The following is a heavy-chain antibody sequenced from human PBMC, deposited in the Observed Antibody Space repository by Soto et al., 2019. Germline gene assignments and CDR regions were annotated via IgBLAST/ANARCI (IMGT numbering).Heavy chain of an antibody. D-gene: IGHD3-22*01. CDR1: GGTFSSYT. Sequence: QMQLVQSGAEGKNPGSSVKVSCKASGGTFSSYTITWVRQAPGQGLEWMGGITPMFGTPNYAPRFRGRVTITADESTSTAYMELSSLRSEDTAMYFCARDGTLYDSRAYYYLYWGQGTLVTVSS. V-gene: IGHV1-69*01. CDR3: ARDGTLYDSRAYYYLY. CDR2: ITPMFGTP. J-gene: IGHJ4*02.